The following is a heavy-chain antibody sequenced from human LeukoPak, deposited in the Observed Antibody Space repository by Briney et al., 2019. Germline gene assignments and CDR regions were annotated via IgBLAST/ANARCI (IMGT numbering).Heavy chain of an antibody. CDR2: ISSNGGST. CDR1: GFTFSSYA. CDR3: ARDRVVREHNWFDP. J-gene: IGHJ5*02. V-gene: IGHV3-64*01. Sequence: QSGGSLRLSCAASGFTFSSYAMHWVRQAPGKGLEYVSAISSNGGSTYYANSVKGRFTISRDNSKNSLYLQMNSLRAEDTAVYYCARDRVVREHNWFDPWGQGTLVTVSS. D-gene: IGHD3-10*01.